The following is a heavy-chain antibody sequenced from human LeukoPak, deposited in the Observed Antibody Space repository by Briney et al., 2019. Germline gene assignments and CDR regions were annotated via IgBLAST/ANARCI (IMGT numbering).Heavy chain of an antibody. CDR1: GGSISSYY. D-gene: IGHD6-6*01. J-gene: IGHJ4*02. CDR2: IYYSGST. CDR3: ARAIAAPGDYFDY. V-gene: IGHV4-59*01. Sequence: SGTLSLTCTVSGGSISSYYWSWVRQPPGKGLEWIGYIYYSGSTNYNPSLKSRVIISVDTSKNQFSLKLSSVTAADTAVYYCARAIAAPGDYFDYWGQGTLVTVSS.